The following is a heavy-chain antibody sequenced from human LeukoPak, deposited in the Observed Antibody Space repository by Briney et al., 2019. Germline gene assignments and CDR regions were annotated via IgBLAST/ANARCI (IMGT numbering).Heavy chain of an antibody. CDR1: GFSFTSYW. V-gene: IGHV3-7*01. CDR2: IKQDGSEK. Sequence: GESLRLSCAASGFSFTSYWMSWVRQAPGKGLEWVANIKQDGSEKYYVDSVKGRFTISRDNSKNTLYLQMNSLRAEDTAVYYCARDLGSGDYYDSSGYSFDYWGQGTLVTVSS. CDR3: ARDLGSGDYYDSSGYSFDY. J-gene: IGHJ4*02. D-gene: IGHD3-22*01.